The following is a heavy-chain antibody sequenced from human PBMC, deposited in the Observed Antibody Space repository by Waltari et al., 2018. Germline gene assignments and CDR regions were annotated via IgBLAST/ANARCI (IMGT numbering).Heavy chain of an antibody. CDR1: GYTFTSYY. Sequence: QVQLVQSGAEVKKPGASVKVSCKASGYTFTSYYMHWVRQAPGQGLEWMGIINPNSGGTNYAQKFQGRVTMTRDTSISTAYMELSRLRSDDTAVYYCARDPLYSSSWYTENWFDPWGQGTLVTVSS. J-gene: IGHJ5*02. D-gene: IGHD6-13*01. CDR2: INPNSGGT. V-gene: IGHV1-2*02. CDR3: ARDPLYSSSWYTENWFDP.